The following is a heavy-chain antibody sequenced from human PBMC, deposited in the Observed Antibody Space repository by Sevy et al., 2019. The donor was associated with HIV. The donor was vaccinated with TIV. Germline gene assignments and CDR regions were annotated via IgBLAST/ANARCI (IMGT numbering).Heavy chain of an antibody. Sequence: GGSLRLSCAASGFTFSSYAMSWVCQAPGKGLEWVSAISGSGGSTYYADSVKGRFTISRDNSKNTLYLQMNSLRAEDTAVYYCALYLTGSPGDYWGQGTLVTVSS. V-gene: IGHV3-23*01. CDR3: ALYLTGSPGDY. D-gene: IGHD3-9*01. CDR1: GFTFSSYA. CDR2: ISGSGGST. J-gene: IGHJ4*02.